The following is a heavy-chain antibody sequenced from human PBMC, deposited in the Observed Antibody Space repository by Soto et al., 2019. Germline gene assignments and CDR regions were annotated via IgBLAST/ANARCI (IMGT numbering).Heavy chain of an antibody. CDR1: GGTFSSYA. Sequence: SVKVSCKASGGTFSSYAISWVREAPGQGLELMGGIIPIFGTANYAQKFQGRVTITADESTSTAYMELSSLRSEDTAVYYCARSREVATNWFDPWGQGTLVTVYS. V-gene: IGHV1-69*13. CDR2: IIPIFGTA. J-gene: IGHJ5*02. CDR3: ARSREVATNWFDP. D-gene: IGHD2-15*01.